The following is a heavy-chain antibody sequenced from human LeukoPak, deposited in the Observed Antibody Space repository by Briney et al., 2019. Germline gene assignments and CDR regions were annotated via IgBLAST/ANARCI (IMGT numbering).Heavy chain of an antibody. CDR2: IKQDGSEK. CDR1: GFTFSSYW. D-gene: IGHD4-17*01. J-gene: IGHJ6*02. CDR3: ARDSGYGDYLFYYYYGMDV. Sequence: GGSLRLSCAASGFTFSSYWMSWVRQAPGKGLEWVANIKQDGSEKYYVDSVKGRFTISRDNAKNSLYLQMNSLRAEDTAVYYWARDSGYGDYLFYYYYGMDVWGQGTTVTVSS. V-gene: IGHV3-7*01.